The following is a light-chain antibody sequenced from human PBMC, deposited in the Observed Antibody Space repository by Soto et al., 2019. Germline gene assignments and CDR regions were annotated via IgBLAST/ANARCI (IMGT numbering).Light chain of an antibody. Sequence: QSVLTQPPSASGSFGQSVTISCTGTSSDVGGYNYVSWYQQHPGKAPKLMIYEVSERPSGVPDRFSGSKSGNTASLTVSGLQADDEADYYCSSYSGNNYHHVFGTGSKVPVL. J-gene: IGLJ1*01. CDR3: SSYSGNNYHHV. V-gene: IGLV2-8*01. CDR2: EVS. CDR1: SSDVGGYNY.